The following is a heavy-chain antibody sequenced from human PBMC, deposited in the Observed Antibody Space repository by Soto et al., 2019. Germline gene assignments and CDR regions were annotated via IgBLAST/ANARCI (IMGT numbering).Heavy chain of an antibody. CDR2: INHSGST. CDR1: GWSFSGYY. Sequence: SETLSLTCAVYGWSFSGYYWSWIRQPPGKGLEWIGEINHSGSTNYNPSLKSRVTISVDTSKNQFSLKLSSVTAADTAVYYCARGVRYCSGGSCSRHWFDPWGQGTLVTVSS. V-gene: IGHV4-34*01. J-gene: IGHJ5*02. CDR3: ARGVRYCSGGSCSRHWFDP. D-gene: IGHD2-15*01.